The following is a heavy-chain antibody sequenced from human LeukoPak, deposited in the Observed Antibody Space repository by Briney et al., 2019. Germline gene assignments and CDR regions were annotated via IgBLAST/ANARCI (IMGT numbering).Heavy chain of an antibody. CDR1: GFTFSNDV. Sequence: PPGGSLRLSCAASGFTFSNDVMNWVRQAPGKGLEWVSGIRGDGGSYYAASVKGRFTISRDNSKNTVSLQLNSLKVEDTALYYCAKGRFTQSIFDGWGQGTLVTVSS. D-gene: IGHD3-10*01. J-gene: IGHJ4*02. V-gene: IGHV3-23*01. CDR3: AKGRFTQSIFDG. CDR2: IRGDGGS.